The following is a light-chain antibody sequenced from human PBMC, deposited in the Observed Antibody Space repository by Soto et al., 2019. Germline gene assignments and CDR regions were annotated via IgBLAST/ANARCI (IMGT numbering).Light chain of an antibody. J-gene: IGLJ2*01. Sequence: QLVLTQPPSASGTPGQRGTISCSGSSSNIGSRTVNWYQQLPGTAPKLLIYGNNQRPSGVPDRFSGSKSGASASLAISGLQSEDEADYYCAAWDDSLNVVFGGGTKVTVL. CDR1: SSNIGSRT. CDR2: GNN. V-gene: IGLV1-44*01. CDR3: AAWDDSLNVV.